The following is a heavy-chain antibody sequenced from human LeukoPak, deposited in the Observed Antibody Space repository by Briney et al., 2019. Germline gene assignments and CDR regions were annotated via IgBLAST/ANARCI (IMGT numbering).Heavy chain of an antibody. Sequence: SETLSLTCTVSGGSISSYYWSWIRQPPGKGLEWIGYISYSGSTNYNPSLKARVTISVDTSKNQFSLKLSSVTAADTAVYYCAREDIVVVSAFDIWGQGTMVTVSS. CDR2: ISYSGST. V-gene: IGHV4-59*01. CDR3: AREDIVVVSAFDI. D-gene: IGHD2-21*01. CDR1: GGSISSYY. J-gene: IGHJ3*02.